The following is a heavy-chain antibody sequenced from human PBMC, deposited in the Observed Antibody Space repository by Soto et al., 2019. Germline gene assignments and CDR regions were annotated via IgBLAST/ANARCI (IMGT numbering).Heavy chain of an antibody. J-gene: IGHJ6*02. CDR2: IYPGDSDT. CDR1: GYSFTTYW. Sequence: PGESLKISCKGSGYSFTTYWIGWVRQMPGKGLEWMGIIYPGDSDTRYSPSFQGQVTISADKSISTAYLQWTSLKASDTAMYYCVSGYYLMPPATDLRMGHYYGMDVWGQGTTVTVSS. V-gene: IGHV5-51*01. D-gene: IGHD6-13*01. CDR3: VSGYYLMPPATDLRMGHYYGMDV.